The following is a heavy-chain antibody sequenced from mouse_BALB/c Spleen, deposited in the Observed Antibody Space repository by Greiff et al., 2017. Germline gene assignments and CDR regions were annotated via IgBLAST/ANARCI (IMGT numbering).Heavy chain of an antibody. J-gene: IGHJ4*01. D-gene: IGHD2-14*01. Sequence: VQLKESGAELVKPGASVKLSCTASGFNIKDTYMHWVKQRPEQGLEWIGRIDPANGNTKYDPKFQGKATITADTSSNTAYLQLSSLTSEDTAVYYCALYRNYAMDYWGQGTSVTVSS. CDR3: ALYRNYAMDY. CDR2: IDPANGNT. CDR1: GFNIKDTY. V-gene: IGHV14-3*02.